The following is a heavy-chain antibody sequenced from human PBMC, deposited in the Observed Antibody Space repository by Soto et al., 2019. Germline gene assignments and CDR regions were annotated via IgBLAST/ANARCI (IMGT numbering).Heavy chain of an antibody. CDR3: AKHCPGITMVGSGPFDY. CDR1: GFTFSSCA. Sequence: PGGSLRLSCAASGFTFSSCAMSWVRQAPGKGLEWVSAISGSGGSTYYADSVKGRFTISRDNSKNTLYLQMNSLRAEDTAVYYSAKHCPGITMVGSGPFDYWGQGTLVTVSS. CDR2: ISGSGGST. D-gene: IGHD3-10*01. V-gene: IGHV3-23*01. J-gene: IGHJ4*02.